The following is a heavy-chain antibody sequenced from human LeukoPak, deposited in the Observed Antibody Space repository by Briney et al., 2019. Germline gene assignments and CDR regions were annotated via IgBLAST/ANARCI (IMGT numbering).Heavy chain of an antibody. D-gene: IGHD7-27*01. CDR3: ARTLGWAFDI. V-gene: IGHV4-30-2*01. CDR1: AGSISSAGYY. J-gene: IGHJ3*02. Sequence: SETLSLTCTVYAGSISSAGYYWSWLRQPPGKGLEWIGYIYHSGISYANSSLKRRITISVGMSKRQFSLKLSSVSAADTAVYYCARTLGWAFDIWGQGTMVTVSS. CDR2: IYHSGIS.